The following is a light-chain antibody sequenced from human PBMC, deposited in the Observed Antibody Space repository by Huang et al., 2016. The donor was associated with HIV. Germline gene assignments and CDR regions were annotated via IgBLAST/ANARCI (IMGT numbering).Light chain of an antibody. CDR1: QRLLQSNGYNY. J-gene: IGKJ4*01. CDR2: LGS. CDR3: MQAVQTPPT. V-gene: IGKV2-28*01. Sequence: DFVMTQSPLFLPVTPGEPASISCRSSQRLLQSNGYNYLDWYLQKPGQSPQLLIYLGSNRASGVPDRFSGSGSGTDVALNINRVEAEDVGIYYGMQAVQTPPTFGGGTKVEI.